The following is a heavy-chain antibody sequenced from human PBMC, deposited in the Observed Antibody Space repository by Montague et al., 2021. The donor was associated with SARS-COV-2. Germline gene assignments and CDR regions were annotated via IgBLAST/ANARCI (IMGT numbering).Heavy chain of an antibody. CDR2: ISSSGGGSTK. J-gene: IGHJ6*02. CDR3: ARDRDWDDWCGMDV. D-gene: IGHD2-21*01. CDR1: GFIFSSYE. Sequence: SLRLSCPASGFIFSSYEMNWVRQAPGKGLEWISYISSSGGGSTKHYTDSVEGRFTISRDNAKNSLYLQMNSLRVEDTAIYYCARDRDWDDWCGMDVWGQGTTVTVSS. V-gene: IGHV3-48*03.